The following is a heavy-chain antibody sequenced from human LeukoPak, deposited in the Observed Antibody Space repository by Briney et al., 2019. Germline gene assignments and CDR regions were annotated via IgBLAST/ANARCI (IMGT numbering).Heavy chain of an antibody. Sequence: PGGSLRLSCAASGFHFSTYGMHWVRQAPGKGLEWVSGISGSGGSTYYADSVKGRVTISRDNSKNTLYLQMNSLRAEDTAVYYCAKDSALYSSGWSNWFDPWGQGTLVTVSS. D-gene: IGHD6-13*01. J-gene: IGHJ5*02. CDR3: AKDSALYSSGWSNWFDP. V-gene: IGHV3-23*01. CDR1: GFHFSTYG. CDR2: ISGSGGST.